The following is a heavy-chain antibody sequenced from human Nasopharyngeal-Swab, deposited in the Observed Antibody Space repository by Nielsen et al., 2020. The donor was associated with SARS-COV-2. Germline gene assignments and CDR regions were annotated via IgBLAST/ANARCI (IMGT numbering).Heavy chain of an antibody. D-gene: IGHD4-23*01. CDR3: ARALYGGNTHDAFDI. Sequence: ASVKVSCKASGGTFSSYAISWVRQAPGQGLEWMGRINPNSGGTNYAQKFQGRVTMTRDTSISTAYMELSRLRSDDTAVYYCARALYGGNTHDAFDIWGPGTMVTVSS. V-gene: IGHV1-2*06. CDR2: INPNSGGT. J-gene: IGHJ3*02. CDR1: GGTFSSYA.